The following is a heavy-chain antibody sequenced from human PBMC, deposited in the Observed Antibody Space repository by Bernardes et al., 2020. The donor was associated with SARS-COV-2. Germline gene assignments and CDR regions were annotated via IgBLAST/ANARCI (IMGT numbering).Heavy chain of an antibody. CDR3: ARDQYGLLWGDNWFDP. CDR1: GYTFTGYY. J-gene: IGHJ5*02. V-gene: IGHV1-2*04. CDR2: INPNSGGT. D-gene: IGHD2-2*01. Sequence: ASVKVSCKASGYTFTGYYMHWVRQAPGQGLEWMGWINPNSGGTNYAQKFQGWVTMTRDTSISTAYMELSRLRSDDTAVYYCARDQYGLLWGDNWFDPWGQGTLVTVSS.